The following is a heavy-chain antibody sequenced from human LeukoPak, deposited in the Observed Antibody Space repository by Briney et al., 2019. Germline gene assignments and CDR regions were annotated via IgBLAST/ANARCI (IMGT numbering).Heavy chain of an antibody. D-gene: IGHD3-10*01. CDR2: ISSDSATK. J-gene: IGHJ4*02. V-gene: IGHV3-48*01. Sequence: QPGGSLRLSCAASGFTFSNYNMSWVRQAPGKGLEWVSYISSDSATKYYADSVKGRFTISRGNAKNLLYLQMNSLRAEDTAVYYCARDPGGGYYGSGNYPYYFDYWGQGSLVTVSS. CDR1: GFTFSNYN. CDR3: ARDPGGGYYGSGNYPYYFDY.